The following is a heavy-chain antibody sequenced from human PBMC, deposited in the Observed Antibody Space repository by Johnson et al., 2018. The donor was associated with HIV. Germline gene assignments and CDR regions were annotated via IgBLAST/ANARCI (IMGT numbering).Heavy chain of an antibody. Sequence: QVQLVESGGGLVQPGGSLRLSCAASGFTVSSNYMSWVRQAPGTGLEWVAVISYDGSNKYYADSVKGRFTISRDNTKNTLYLQMNSLRAEDTAVYYCAKARGYDPYDAFDIWGQGTMVTVSS. J-gene: IGHJ3*02. CDR3: AKARGYDPYDAFDI. CDR2: ISYDGSNK. D-gene: IGHD5-12*01. V-gene: IGHV3-30*18. CDR1: GFTVSSNY.